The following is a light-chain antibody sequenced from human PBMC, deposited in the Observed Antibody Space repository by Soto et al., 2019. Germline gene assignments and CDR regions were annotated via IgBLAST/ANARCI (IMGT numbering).Light chain of an antibody. J-gene: IGKJ5*01. CDR2: DAS. CDR1: QTVRNNY. CDR3: QQRSNWPT. Sequence: EFVLTQSPGTLSLSPGERATLSCRASQTVRNNYLAWYQQKPGQAPRLLIYDASSRAAGIPDRFSGGGSGTDFTLTISSLEPEDFAVYYCQQRSNWPTFGQGTRLEIK. V-gene: IGKV3D-20*02.